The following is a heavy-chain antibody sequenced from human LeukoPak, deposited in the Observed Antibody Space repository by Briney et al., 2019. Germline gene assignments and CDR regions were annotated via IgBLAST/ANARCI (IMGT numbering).Heavy chain of an antibody. Sequence: GGSLRLSCAASGFTFSNHAMVWVRQAPGKGLEWVALISHDDINSYYTNSVKGRFTVSRDTSKNTLFLPMNSLRPEDTAVYFCARVAATTFYHFNYLDVWGKGTTVTVSS. J-gene: IGHJ6*04. V-gene: IGHV3-30*10. CDR1: GFTFSNHA. CDR3: ARVAATTFYHFNYLDV. D-gene: IGHD1-7*01. CDR2: ISHDDINS.